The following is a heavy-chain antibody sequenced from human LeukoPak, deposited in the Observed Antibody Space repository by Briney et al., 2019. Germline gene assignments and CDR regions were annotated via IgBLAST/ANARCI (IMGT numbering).Heavy chain of an antibody. Sequence: PGGSLRLSCAASGFTFSNYWMSWVRQAPGKGLEWVANIKQDGSEKYYVDSVKGRFTISRDNAKNSLYLQMNSLRAEDTAVYYCARDYDSSGYYVFDYWGQGTLVTVSS. CDR3: ARDYDSSGYYVFDY. CDR2: IKQDGSEK. J-gene: IGHJ4*02. D-gene: IGHD3-22*01. CDR1: GFTFSNYW. V-gene: IGHV3-7*01.